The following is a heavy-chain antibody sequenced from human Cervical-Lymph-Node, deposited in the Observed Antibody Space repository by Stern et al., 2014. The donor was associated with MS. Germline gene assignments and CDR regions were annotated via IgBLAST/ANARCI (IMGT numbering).Heavy chain of an antibody. CDR1: GFTFTSSA. D-gene: IGHD3-22*01. V-gene: IGHV1-58*01. CDR3: AARANYYDSPGDWFDP. Sequence: QLVESGPEVKKPGTSVKVSCKASGFTFTSSAVQWVRQARGQRLEWIGWIVVSSGNTTYPHQFQERVTITRDMSTSTAYMELSSLRSEDTAVYYCAARANYYDSPGDWFDPWGQGTLVTVSS. CDR2: IVVSSGNT. J-gene: IGHJ5*02.